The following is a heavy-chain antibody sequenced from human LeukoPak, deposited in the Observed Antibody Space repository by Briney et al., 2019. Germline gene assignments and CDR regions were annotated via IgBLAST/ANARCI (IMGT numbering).Heavy chain of an antibody. Sequence: QPGGSLRLSCAASGFTFSSYAMHWVRQAPGKGLEWVAVISYDGSNKYYADSVKGRFTISRDNSKNTLYLQMNSLRAEDTAVYYCAREDGYNSYYFDYWGQGTLVTVSS. J-gene: IGHJ4*02. D-gene: IGHD5-24*01. V-gene: IGHV3-30-3*01. CDR3: AREDGYNSYYFDY. CDR2: ISYDGSNK. CDR1: GFTFSSYA.